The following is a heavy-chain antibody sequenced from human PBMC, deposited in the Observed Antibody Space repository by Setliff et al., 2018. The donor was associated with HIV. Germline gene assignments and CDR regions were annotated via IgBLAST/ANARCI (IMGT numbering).Heavy chain of an antibody. CDR3: AKMTPSYYFYMDA. V-gene: IGHV3-48*01. CDR1: GFTFSSYS. CDR2: ISSSSSTI. Sequence: GGSLRLSCAASGFTFSSYSMNWVRQAPGKGLEWVSYISSSSSTIYYADSVKGRFTISRDNAKNSLYLQMHSLRAEDTAIYYCAKMTPSYYFYMDAWGNGTTVTVSS. D-gene: IGHD2-15*01. J-gene: IGHJ6*03.